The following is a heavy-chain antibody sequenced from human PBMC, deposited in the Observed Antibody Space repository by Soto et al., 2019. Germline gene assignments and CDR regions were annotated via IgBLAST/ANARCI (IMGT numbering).Heavy chain of an antibody. J-gene: IGHJ3*02. V-gene: IGHV2-5*01. CDR3: GQRLDDGRKSI. Sequence: SGPTLVNPTQTLTLTCTCSGFPLSSSGVGVEWVGQPPGKALEWLALIYSNDDKRYSQSVKSRLTITKDTSKNWEVRTMTNMDPLDTATHYCGQRLDDGRKSIWAQATMVTDSS. D-gene: IGHD4-17*01. CDR1: GFPLSSSGVG. CDR2: IYSNDDK.